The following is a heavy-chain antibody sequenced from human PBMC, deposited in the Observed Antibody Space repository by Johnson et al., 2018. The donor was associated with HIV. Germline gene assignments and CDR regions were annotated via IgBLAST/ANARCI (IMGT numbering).Heavy chain of an antibody. CDR3: ARFYSSGWSDAFDI. V-gene: IGHV3-7*01. Sequence: VQLVESGGGLVQPGGSLRLSCAASGFTFSSYWMSWVRQAPGKGLEWVANIKQDGSEKYYVDSVKGRFTIARDNAKSSLYLQMNSLRAEDTAVYYCARFYSSGWSDAFDIWGQGTMVTVSS. CDR2: IKQDGSEK. CDR1: GFTFSSYW. J-gene: IGHJ3*02. D-gene: IGHD6-19*01.